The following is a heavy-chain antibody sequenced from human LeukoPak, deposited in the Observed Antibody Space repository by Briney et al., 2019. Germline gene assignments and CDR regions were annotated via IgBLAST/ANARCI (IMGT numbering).Heavy chain of an antibody. Sequence: GGSLRLSCAASGFTFSSYGMHWVRQAPGKGLEWVAVISYDGSNKYYADSVKGRFTISRDNSKNTLYLQMNSLRAEDTAVYYCAKSGYSSFGYYYYYMDVWGKGTTVTVSS. CDR2: ISYDGSNK. CDR1: GFTFSSYG. CDR3: AKSGYSSFGYYYYYMDV. J-gene: IGHJ6*03. V-gene: IGHV3-30*18. D-gene: IGHD6-13*01.